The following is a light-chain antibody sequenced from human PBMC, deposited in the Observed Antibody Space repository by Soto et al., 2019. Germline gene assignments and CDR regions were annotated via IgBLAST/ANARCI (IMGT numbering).Light chain of an antibody. V-gene: IGKV4-1*01. J-gene: IGKJ5*01. Sequence: DIVMTQSPDSLAVSLGERATINCKSSQSVLYSSNNKNYLAWYQQKPGQPPKLLIYWASTRESGVPDRFSGSGSGTDFTLTISSLQAEDFAVYYCQQYIKWPITFGQGTRLEI. CDR1: QSVLYSSNNKNY. CDR2: WAS. CDR3: QQYIKWPIT.